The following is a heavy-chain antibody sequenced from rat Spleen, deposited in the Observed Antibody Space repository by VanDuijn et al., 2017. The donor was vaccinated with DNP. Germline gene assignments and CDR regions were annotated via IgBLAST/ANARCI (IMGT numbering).Heavy chain of an antibody. Sequence: EVQLVESGGGPVQPGRSLKLSCLASGFIFSNHWMTWIRQAPGKGLEWVASITNTGGSIYYPDSVKGRFSLSRDNAKSTLYLQVNSLRSEDTATYYCTSNPHIRTAAPFDYWGQGVMVTVSS. V-gene: IGHV5-31*01. J-gene: IGHJ2*01. CDR2: ITNTGGSI. CDR3: TSNPHIRTAAPFDY. D-gene: IGHD3-8*01. CDR1: GFIFSNHW.